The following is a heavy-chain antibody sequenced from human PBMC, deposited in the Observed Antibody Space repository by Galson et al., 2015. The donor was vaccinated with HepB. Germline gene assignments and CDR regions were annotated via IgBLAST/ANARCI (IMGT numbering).Heavy chain of an antibody. CDR3: AKAHSTNAYKVLDF. CDR1: GFTFDDFA. J-gene: IGHJ4*02. V-gene: IGHV3-9*01. CDR2: IGWNGAYI. Sequence: SLRLSCAASGFTFDDFAIHWVRQTPGKGLEWVSGIGWNGAYIDYAASVKGRFAISRDNAKTSVNLRMDSLEAEDTALYYCAKAHSTNAYKVLDFWSQGILVAVSS. D-gene: IGHD5-24*01.